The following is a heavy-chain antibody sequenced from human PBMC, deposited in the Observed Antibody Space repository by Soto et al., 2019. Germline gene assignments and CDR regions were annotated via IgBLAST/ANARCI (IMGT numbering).Heavy chain of an antibody. Sequence: GGSLRPSCAASGFTFSGSAMHWVRQASGKGLEWVGRIRSKANSYATAYAASVKGRFTISRDDSKNAAYLQMNSLKTEETAVYYCTRKGDGEKSPVDYWGQGTLVTV. CDR1: GFTFSGSA. CDR2: IRSKANSYAT. V-gene: IGHV3-73*01. CDR3: TRKGDGEKSPVDY. J-gene: IGHJ4*02.